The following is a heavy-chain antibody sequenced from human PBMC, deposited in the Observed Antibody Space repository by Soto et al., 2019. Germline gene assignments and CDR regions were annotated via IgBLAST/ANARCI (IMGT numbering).Heavy chain of an antibody. D-gene: IGHD3-3*01. CDR1: GGTFSSYA. V-gene: IGHV1-69*13. Sequence: ASVKVSCKASGGTFSSYAISWVRQAPGQGLEWMGGIIPIFGTANYAQKFQGRVTITADESTSTAYMELSSLRSEDTAVYYCASTRRFWEWPYDAFDIWGQGTMVTVSS. J-gene: IGHJ3*02. CDR3: ASTRRFWEWPYDAFDI. CDR2: IIPIFGTA.